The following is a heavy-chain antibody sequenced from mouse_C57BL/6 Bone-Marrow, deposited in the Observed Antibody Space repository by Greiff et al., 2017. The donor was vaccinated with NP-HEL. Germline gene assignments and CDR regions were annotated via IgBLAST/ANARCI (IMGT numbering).Heavy chain of an antibody. Sequence: EVQVVESGGGLVKPGGSLKLSCAASGFTFSSYAMSWVRQTPEKRLEWVATISDGGSYTYYPDNVKGRFTISRDNAKNNLYLQMSHLKSEDTAMYYCARGPPFAYWGQGTLVTVSA. CDR1: GFTFSSYA. V-gene: IGHV5-4*01. CDR2: ISDGGSYT. CDR3: ARGPPFAY. J-gene: IGHJ3*01.